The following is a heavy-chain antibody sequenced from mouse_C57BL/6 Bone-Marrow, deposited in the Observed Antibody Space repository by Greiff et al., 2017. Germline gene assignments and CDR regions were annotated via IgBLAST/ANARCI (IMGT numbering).Heavy chain of an antibody. CDR2: IYPGSGST. Sequence: VQLQQPGAELVKPGASVKMSCKASGYTFTSYWITWVKPRPGQGLEWIGDIYPGSGSTNYNAKFKSKATLTVDTSSSTAYMQLSSLTSEDSAVYYCARPVPYFDVGETGPTVTVSS. D-gene: IGHD1-1*01. J-gene: IGHJ1*03. CDR1: GYTFTSYW. V-gene: IGHV1-55*01. CDR3: ARPVPYFDV.